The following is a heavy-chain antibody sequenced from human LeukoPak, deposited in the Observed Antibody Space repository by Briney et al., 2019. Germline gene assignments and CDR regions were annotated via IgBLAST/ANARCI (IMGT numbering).Heavy chain of an antibody. V-gene: IGHV4-38-2*02. CDR2: IYHSGST. J-gene: IGHJ3*02. Sequence: SETQSLTCTVSGYSISSGYYWGWIRQPPGKGREWIGSIYHSGSTYYNPSLKSRVTISVDTSKNQFSLKLSSVTAADTAVYCCARVERWGGYDFESDAFDIWGQGTMVTVSS. D-gene: IGHD5-12*01. CDR3: ARVERWGGYDFESDAFDI. CDR1: GYSISSGYY.